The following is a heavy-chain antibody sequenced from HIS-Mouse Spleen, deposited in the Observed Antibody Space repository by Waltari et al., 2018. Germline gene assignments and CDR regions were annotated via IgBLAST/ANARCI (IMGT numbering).Heavy chain of an antibody. CDR2: IYYSGST. Sequence: QLQLQESGPGLVKPSETLSLTCTVSGCSISSSSYYWGWIRRPPGKGLEWIVSIYYSGSTYYKPSLKSRVTISVDTSKNQFSLKLSSGTAADTAVYYCAREIPYSSSWYDWYFDLWGRGTLVTVSS. V-gene: IGHV4-39*07. CDR3: AREIPYSSSWYDWYFDL. J-gene: IGHJ2*01. D-gene: IGHD6-13*01. CDR1: GCSISSSSYY.